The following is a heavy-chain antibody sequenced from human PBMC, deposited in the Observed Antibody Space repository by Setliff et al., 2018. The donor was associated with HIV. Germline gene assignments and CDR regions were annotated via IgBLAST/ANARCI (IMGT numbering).Heavy chain of an antibody. V-gene: IGHV1-2*02. J-gene: IGHJ4*02. CDR3: ARGKTWLRFLDY. Sequence: GASVKVSCKASGYSFTVYYMHWVRQAPGQGLEWMGWIYPNTGGTNYAQKFQGRVTVTMDTSTSTAYMELRSLKSDDTAVYYCARGKTWLRFLDYWGQGTLVTVSS. D-gene: IGHD5-12*01. CDR2: IYPNTGGT. CDR1: GYSFTVYY.